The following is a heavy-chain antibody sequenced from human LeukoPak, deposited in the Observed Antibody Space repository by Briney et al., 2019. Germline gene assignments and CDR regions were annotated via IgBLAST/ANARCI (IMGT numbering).Heavy chain of an antibody. CDR1: GGTFSSYA. CDR2: IIPISGTA. J-gene: IGHJ6*03. V-gene: IGHV1-69*06. D-gene: IGHD2-15*01. CDR3: ASYSSSSYYYYYMDV. Sequence: ASVKVSCKASGGTFSSYAISWVRQAPGQGPEWIGGIIPISGTAKYAQKLQGRVTISADMSTGTAYMELSSLRSEDTAVYYCASYSSSSYYYYYMDVWGKGTTVTVSS.